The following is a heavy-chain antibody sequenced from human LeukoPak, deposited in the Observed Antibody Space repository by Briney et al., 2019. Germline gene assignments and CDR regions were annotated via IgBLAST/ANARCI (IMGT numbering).Heavy chain of an antibody. Sequence: GGSLRLSCTASGFSLDSHWMHWVRQVPGKGLVWLSRINADGQSVGYADSVRGRFTIFRDNARNTLYLQMNSLRAEDTAVYYCAKDEGVVAARYFDYWGQGTLVTVSA. CDR2: INADGQSV. J-gene: IGHJ4*02. V-gene: IGHV3-74*01. CDR1: GFSLDSHW. D-gene: IGHD2-15*01. CDR3: AKDEGVVAARYFDY.